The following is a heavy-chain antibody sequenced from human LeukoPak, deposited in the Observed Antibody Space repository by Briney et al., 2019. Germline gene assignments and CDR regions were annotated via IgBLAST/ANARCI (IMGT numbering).Heavy chain of an antibody. V-gene: IGHV4-59*01. J-gene: IGHJ4*02. Sequence: SETLSLTCTVSGGSISSYYWSWIRQPPGKGLEWIGYIYYSGSTNYNRSLQSRVTISVDTSKNQFSLKLSSVTAADTAVYYCASSRSSGWYDYWGQGALVTVSS. CDR1: GGSISSYY. D-gene: IGHD6-19*01. CDR3: ASSRSSGWYDY. CDR2: IYYSGST.